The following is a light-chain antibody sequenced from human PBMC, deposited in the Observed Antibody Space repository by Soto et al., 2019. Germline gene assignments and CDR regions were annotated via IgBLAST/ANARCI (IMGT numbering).Light chain of an antibody. CDR3: QQYGGSPWT. J-gene: IGKJ1*01. Sequence: EIVLTQSPGPLSLSPGERATLSCRASQSVSSSYLAWYQQKPGQAPRLLIYAASSRATGIPDRFSGSRSGTDFTLTISTLVPEDSAVYHCQQYGGSPWTVGQGTKVQI. CDR1: QSVSSSY. V-gene: IGKV3-20*01. CDR2: AAS.